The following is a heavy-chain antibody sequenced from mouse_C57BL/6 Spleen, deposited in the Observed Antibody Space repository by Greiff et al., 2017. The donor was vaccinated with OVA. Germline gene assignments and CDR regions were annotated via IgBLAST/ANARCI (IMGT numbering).Heavy chain of an antibody. J-gene: IGHJ4*01. V-gene: IGHV5-4*01. Sequence: EVNVVESGGGLVKPGGSLKLSCAASGFTFSSYAMSWVRQTPEKRLEWVATISDDGSYTYYPDNVKGRFTISRDNAKNNLYLQMSHLKSEDTAMYYCARDPRWLRGDYWGQGTSVTVSS. D-gene: IGHD2-2*01. CDR3: ARDPRWLRGDY. CDR2: ISDDGSYT. CDR1: GFTFSSYA.